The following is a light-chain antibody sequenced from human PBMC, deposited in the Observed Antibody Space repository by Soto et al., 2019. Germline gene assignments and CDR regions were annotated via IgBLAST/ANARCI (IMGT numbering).Light chain of an antibody. Sequence: SYELTQPPSVSVAPGKTARISCERNNIGTKSVHWYRQKPGQAPVLVIYYDSARPSGIPERFSGSNAGNTATLTISTVEAGDEADYYCQVWDRSSDHRVVFGGGTKLTVL. J-gene: IGLJ2*01. CDR3: QVWDRSSDHRVV. CDR1: NIGTKS. V-gene: IGLV3-21*04. CDR2: YDS.